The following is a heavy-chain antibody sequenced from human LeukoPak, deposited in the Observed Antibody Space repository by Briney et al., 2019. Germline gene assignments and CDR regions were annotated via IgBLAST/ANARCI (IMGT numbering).Heavy chain of an antibody. CDR2: IYHSGST. D-gene: IGHD1-26*01. CDR1: GYSISSGYY. V-gene: IGHV4-38-2*02. CDR3: ARGDSGSHYGWFDP. Sequence: SETLSLTCTVSGYSISSGYYWGWIRQPPGKGLEWIGSIYHSGSTYYNPSLKSRVTISVDTSKNQFSLKLSSVTAADTAVYYCARGDSGSHYGWFDPWGQGTLVTVSS. J-gene: IGHJ5*02.